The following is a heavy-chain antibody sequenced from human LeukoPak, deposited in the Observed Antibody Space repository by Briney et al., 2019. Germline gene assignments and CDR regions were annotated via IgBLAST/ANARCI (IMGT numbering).Heavy chain of an antibody. Sequence: SETLSLTCAVYGGSFSGYYWSWIRQPPGKGLEWIGEINHSGSTNYNPSLKSRVTISVDTSKNQFSLKLSSVTAADTAVYYCARGYHGSGSYGSSYNWFGPWGQGTLVTVSS. CDR3: ARGYHGSGSYGSSYNWFGP. CDR2: INHSGST. V-gene: IGHV4-34*01. D-gene: IGHD3-10*01. CDR1: GGSFSGYY. J-gene: IGHJ5*02.